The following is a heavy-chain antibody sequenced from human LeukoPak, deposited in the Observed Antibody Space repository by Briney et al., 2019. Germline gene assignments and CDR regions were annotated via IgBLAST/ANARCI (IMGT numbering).Heavy chain of an antibody. J-gene: IGHJ5*02. V-gene: IGHV1-8*01. CDR3: ARGGVRRSPYDFWSGYYPNWFDP. CDR2: MNPNSGNT. D-gene: IGHD3-3*01. CDR1: GYTFTSYD. Sequence: GASVKVSCKASGYTFTSYDINWVRQATGQGLEWMGWMNPNSGNTGYAQKFQGRVTMTRNTSISTAYMELSSLRSEDTAVYYCARGGVRRSPYDFWSGYYPNWFDPWGQGTLVTVSS.